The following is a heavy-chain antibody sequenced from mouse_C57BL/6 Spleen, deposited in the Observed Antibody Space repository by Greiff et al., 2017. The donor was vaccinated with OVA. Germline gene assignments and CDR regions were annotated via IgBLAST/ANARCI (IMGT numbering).Heavy chain of an antibody. CDR2: ISRGSSTI. CDR1: GFTFSDYG. V-gene: IGHV5-17*01. J-gene: IGHJ3*01. D-gene: IGHD3-2*02. Sequence: EVNLVESGGGLVKPGGSLKLSCAASGFTFSDYGMHWVRQAPGKGLEWVAYISRGSSTIYYADTVKGRFTLSRDNAKNTLFLQMTSLRSEDTAMFYCARDSSGYVFAYWGQGTLVTVSA. CDR3: ARDSSGYVFAY.